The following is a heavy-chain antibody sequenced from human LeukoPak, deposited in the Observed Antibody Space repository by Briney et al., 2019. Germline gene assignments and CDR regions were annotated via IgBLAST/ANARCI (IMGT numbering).Heavy chain of an antibody. Sequence: AGGSLRLSCAASGFTFSSHPMHWVRQAPGKGLEYVSRISSNGGSTYYADSVKGTFVISRDNSDNTMYLQMGSLRTEDMAVYYCARSSGSYGPFEFWGQGALATVSS. CDR2: ISSNGGST. V-gene: IGHV3-64*02. J-gene: IGHJ4*02. CDR1: GFTFSSHP. D-gene: IGHD1-26*01. CDR3: ARSSGSYGPFEF.